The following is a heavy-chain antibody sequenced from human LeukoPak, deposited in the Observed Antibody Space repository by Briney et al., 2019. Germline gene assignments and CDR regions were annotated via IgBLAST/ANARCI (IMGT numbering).Heavy chain of an antibody. J-gene: IGHJ4*02. D-gene: IGHD2-2*02. Sequence: GSLNLSCAASGFPFIRYGMNWVRRAPGKGLEWVSGISGSGSSTYYADSVKGRFTISTDNSKNTLYLQMTSLRAEDTAMYYCAKDSDTPGCFDYWGQGTPVTVSS. CDR3: AKDSDTPGCFDY. V-gene: IGHV3-23*01. CDR1: GFPFIRYG. CDR2: ISGSGSST.